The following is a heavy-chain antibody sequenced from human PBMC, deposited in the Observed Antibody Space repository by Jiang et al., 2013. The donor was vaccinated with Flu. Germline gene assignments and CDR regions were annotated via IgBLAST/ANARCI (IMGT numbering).Heavy chain of an antibody. D-gene: IGHD5-18*01. V-gene: IGHV4-34*01. Sequence: LLKPSETLSLTCAVYGGSFSGYYWSWIRQPPGKGLEWIGEINHSGSTNYNPSLKSRVTISVDTSKNQFSLKLSSVTAADTAVYYCARLLPAYSYALGPWGQGTLVTVSS. CDR1: GGSFSGYY. CDR3: ARLLPAYSYALGP. J-gene: IGHJ5*02. CDR2: INHSGST.